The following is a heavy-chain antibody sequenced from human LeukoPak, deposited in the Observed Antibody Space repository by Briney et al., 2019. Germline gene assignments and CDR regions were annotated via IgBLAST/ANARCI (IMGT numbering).Heavy chain of an antibody. CDR1: GFTFSSYA. CDR3: ARDSAGGSLALDY. CDR2: ISGSGGST. V-gene: IGHV3-23*01. Sequence: GGSLRLSCAASGFTFSSYAMSWVRQAPGKGLEWVSAISGSGGSTYYADSVKGRFTISRDNAKNSLYLQMNSLRAEDTAVYYCARDSAGGSLALDYWGQGTLVTVSS. J-gene: IGHJ4*02. D-gene: IGHD1-26*01.